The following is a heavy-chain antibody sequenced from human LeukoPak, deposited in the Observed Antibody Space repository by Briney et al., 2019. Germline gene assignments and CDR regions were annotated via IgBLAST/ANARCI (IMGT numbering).Heavy chain of an antibody. J-gene: IGHJ4*02. CDR3: AKVSWGSGSLDDY. CDR1: GFTFSSYA. D-gene: IGHD3-10*01. V-gene: IGHV3-23*01. CDR2: ISGSGVST. Sequence: GSLRLSCAASGFTFSSYAMSWVRQAPGQGLEWVSAISGSGVSTYYADSVEGRFTISRDNSRNTLYLQMNTLRAEDTAVYYCAKVSWGSGSLDDYWGQGTLVTVSS.